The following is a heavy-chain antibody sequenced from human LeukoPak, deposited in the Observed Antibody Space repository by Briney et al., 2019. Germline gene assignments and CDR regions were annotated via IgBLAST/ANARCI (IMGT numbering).Heavy chain of an antibody. Sequence: GGSLRLSCAASGFTFSSYAMHWVRQAPGKGLEWVAVISYDGSNKYYADSVKGRFTISRDNSKNTLYLQMNSLRAEDTAVYYCAAGSGSYYLDYYGMDVWGQGTTVTVSS. D-gene: IGHD3-10*01. CDR2: ISYDGSNK. J-gene: IGHJ6*02. V-gene: IGHV3-30-3*01. CDR1: GFTFSSYA. CDR3: AAGSGSYYLDYYGMDV.